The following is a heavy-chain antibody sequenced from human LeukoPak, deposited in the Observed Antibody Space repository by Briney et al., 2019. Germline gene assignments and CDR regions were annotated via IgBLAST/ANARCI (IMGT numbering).Heavy chain of an antibody. Sequence: KSSETLSLTCTVSGGSISSGDYYWSWIRQPPGKGLEWIGYIYYSGSTYYNPSLKSRVTISVDTSKNQFSLKLSSVTAADTAVYYCARSGPRYDAFDIWGQGTMVTVSS. CDR1: GGSISSGDYY. D-gene: IGHD1-26*01. CDR3: ARSGPRYDAFDI. J-gene: IGHJ3*02. V-gene: IGHV4-30-4*01. CDR2: IYYSGST.